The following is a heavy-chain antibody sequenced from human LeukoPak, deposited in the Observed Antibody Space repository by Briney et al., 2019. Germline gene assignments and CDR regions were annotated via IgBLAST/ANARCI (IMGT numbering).Heavy chain of an antibody. J-gene: IGHJ3*02. D-gene: IGHD3-22*01. V-gene: IGHV3-30*04. Sequence: GRSLRLSCAASGFTLNSYSMHWVRQAPGKGLEWVAVISYDGSNKYYADSVKGRFTISRDNSKNTLYLQMNSLRAEDTAVYYGAKDKFKDYYDSSGTDDAFDIWGQGTMVTVSS. CDR2: ISYDGSNK. CDR1: GFTLNSYS. CDR3: AKDKFKDYYDSSGTDDAFDI.